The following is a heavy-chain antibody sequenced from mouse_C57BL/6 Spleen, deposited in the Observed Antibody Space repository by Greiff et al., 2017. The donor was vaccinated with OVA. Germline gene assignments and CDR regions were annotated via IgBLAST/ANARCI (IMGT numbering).Heavy chain of an antibody. V-gene: IGHV5-16*01. CDR1: GFTFSDYY. J-gene: IGHJ1*03. CDR3: ARERVITTVVEDWYFDV. Sequence: DVQLVESEGGLVQPGSSMKLSCTASGFTFSDYYMAWVRQVPEKGLEWVANINYDGSSTYYLDSLKSRFIISRDNAKNILYLQMSSLKSEDTATYYCARERVITTVVEDWYFDVWGTGTTVTVSS. D-gene: IGHD1-1*01. CDR2: INYDGSST.